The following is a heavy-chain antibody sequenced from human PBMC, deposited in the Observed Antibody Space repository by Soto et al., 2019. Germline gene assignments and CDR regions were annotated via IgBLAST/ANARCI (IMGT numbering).Heavy chain of an antibody. CDR3: AGFMVREVIRSFDP. D-gene: IGHD3-10*01. J-gene: IGHJ5*02. CDR1: GGSISSYY. CDR2: IYYSGST. V-gene: IGHV4-59*01. Sequence: SETLSLTCTVSGGSISSYYWSWIRQPPGKGLEWIGYIYYSGSTNYNPSLKSRVTISVDTSKNQFSLKLSSVTAADTAVYYCAGFMVREVIRSFDPWGQGTLVTVSS.